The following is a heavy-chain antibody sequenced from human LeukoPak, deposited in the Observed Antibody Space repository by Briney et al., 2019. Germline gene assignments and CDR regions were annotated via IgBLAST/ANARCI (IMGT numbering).Heavy chain of an antibody. Sequence: ASVKVSCKASGYTFTTYDINWVRQAPGQRLEWMGWMNPNSGNTGYAQKFQSRVTMTRNTSTSTAYMELRSLRSEDTAVYYCARGPNKSDGGNSGSAWFDPWGQGTLVTVSS. CDR3: ARGPNKSDGGNSGSAWFDP. J-gene: IGHJ5*02. CDR2: MNPNSGNT. CDR1: GYTFTTYD. V-gene: IGHV1-8*01. D-gene: IGHD4-23*01.